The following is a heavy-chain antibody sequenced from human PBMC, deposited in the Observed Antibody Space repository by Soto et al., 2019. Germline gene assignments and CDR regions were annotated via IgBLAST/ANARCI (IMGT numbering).Heavy chain of an antibody. Sequence: SETLSLTCTVSGVSVSSGSYYWTWIRQPPGKGLEWIGYIDYSGSTSYNPSVKSRATISLDTSKNEVSLKLSSVTAADTAVYYCARDLNYYGMDVWGQGTTVTVSS. CDR3: ARDLNYYGMDV. CDR1: GVSVSSGSYY. J-gene: IGHJ6*02. V-gene: IGHV4-61*01. CDR2: IDYSGST.